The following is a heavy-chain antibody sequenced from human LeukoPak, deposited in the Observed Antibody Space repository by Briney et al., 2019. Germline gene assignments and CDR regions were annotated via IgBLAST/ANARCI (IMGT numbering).Heavy chain of an antibody. CDR3: ARDLRLVIAAGWFDP. V-gene: IGHV4-61*02. Sequence: SQTLSLTCTVSGGSISSGSYYWSWIRQPAGKGLEWIGRIYTSGSTNYNPSLKSRVTISVDTSKNPFSLKLSSVTAADTAVNYCARDLRLVIAAGWFDPWGQGTLVTVSS. CDR2: IYTSGST. D-gene: IGHD2-21*01. CDR1: GGSISSGSYY. J-gene: IGHJ5*02.